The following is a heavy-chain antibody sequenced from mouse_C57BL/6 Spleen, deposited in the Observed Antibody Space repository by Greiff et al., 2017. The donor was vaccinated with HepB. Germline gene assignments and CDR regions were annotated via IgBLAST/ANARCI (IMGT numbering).Heavy chain of an antibody. D-gene: IGHD2-5*01. V-gene: IGHV6-3*01. CDR2: IRLKSDNYAT. Sequence: DVKLQESGGGLVQPGGSMKLSCVASGFTFSNYWMNWVRQSPEKGLEWVAQIRLKSDNYATHYAESVKGRFTISRDDSKSSVYLQMNNLRAEDTGIYYCTLYSRGYFDVWGTGTTVTVSS. J-gene: IGHJ1*03. CDR1: GFTFSNYW. CDR3: TLYSRGYFDV.